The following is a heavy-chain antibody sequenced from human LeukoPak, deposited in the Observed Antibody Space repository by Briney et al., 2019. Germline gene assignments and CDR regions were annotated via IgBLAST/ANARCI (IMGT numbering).Heavy chain of an antibody. Sequence: GESLRLSCVASGFSFSDYGMSWFRQAPGKGLEWVSSVSGGGTTTYYADSVKGRFTISRDNSKNTLYLQMNSLRVEDAAIYYCAKRTVTTSGDDYWGQGTLVTVSS. D-gene: IGHD4-17*01. J-gene: IGHJ4*02. CDR1: GFSFSDYG. CDR2: VSGGGTTT. V-gene: IGHV3-23*01. CDR3: AKRTVTTSGDDY.